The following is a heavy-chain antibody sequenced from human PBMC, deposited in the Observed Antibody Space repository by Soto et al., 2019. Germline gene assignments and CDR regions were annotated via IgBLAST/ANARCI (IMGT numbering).Heavy chain of an antibody. CDR2: IYYSGST. J-gene: IGHJ4*02. D-gene: IGHD5-18*01. V-gene: IGHV4-30-4*01. CDR3: ARGLYSYGPSFFDY. CDR1: GGSISSGDYY. Sequence: SETLSLTCTVSGGSISSGDYYWSWIRQPPGKGLEWIGYIYYSGSTYYNPSLKSRVTISVDTSKNQFSLKLSSVTAADTAVYYCARGLYSYGPSFFDYWGQGTLVTVSS.